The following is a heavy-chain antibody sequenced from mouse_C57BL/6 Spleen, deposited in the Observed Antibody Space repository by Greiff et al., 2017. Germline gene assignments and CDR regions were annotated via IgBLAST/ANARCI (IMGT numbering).Heavy chain of an antibody. J-gene: IGHJ4*01. CDR3: ARGAYDYDGSPMDY. V-gene: IGHV1-26*01. Sequence: EVQLQQSGPELVKPGASVKISCKASGYTFTDYYMNWVKQSHGKSLEWIGDINPNNGGTSYNQKFKGKATLTVDKSSSTAYMELRSLTSEDSAVYYCARGAYDYDGSPMDYWGQGTSVTVSS. CDR2: INPNNGGT. D-gene: IGHD2-4*01. CDR1: GYTFTDYY.